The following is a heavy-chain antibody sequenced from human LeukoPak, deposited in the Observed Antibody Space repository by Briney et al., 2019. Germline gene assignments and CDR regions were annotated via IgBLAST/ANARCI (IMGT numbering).Heavy chain of an antibody. Sequence: PSETLSLTCTVSGGSISSYYWSLIRQPPGKGLECSGYIYYSVSTNYNPSLKCRVTISVDTSKNQFSLKLSSVTAADTAVYYCARTSTPYYYGSGSSLYGMDVWGQGTTVTVSS. CDR3: ARTSTPYYYGSGSSLYGMDV. CDR2: IYYSVST. D-gene: IGHD3-10*01. J-gene: IGHJ6*02. V-gene: IGHV4-59*08. CDR1: GGSISSYY.